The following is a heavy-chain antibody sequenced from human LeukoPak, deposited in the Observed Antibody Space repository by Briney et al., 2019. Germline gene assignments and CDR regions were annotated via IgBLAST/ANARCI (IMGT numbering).Heavy chain of an antibody. CDR2: IYYSGST. J-gene: IGHJ4*02. CDR1: GGSISSYY. CDR3: ARKGGMATISGYFDY. Sequence: SETLSLTCTVSGGSISSYYWSWIRQPPGKGLEWIGYIYYSGSTNYNPSLKSRVTISVDTSKNQFSLKLSSVTAADTAVYYCARKGGMATISGYFDYWGQGTLVTVSS. V-gene: IGHV4-59*08. D-gene: IGHD5-24*01.